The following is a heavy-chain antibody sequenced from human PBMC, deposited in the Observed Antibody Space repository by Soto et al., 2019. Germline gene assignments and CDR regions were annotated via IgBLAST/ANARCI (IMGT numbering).Heavy chain of an antibody. D-gene: IGHD6-19*01. J-gene: IGHJ5*02. V-gene: IGHV1-46*01. CDR1: GYTFTSYY. CDR3: ARDVHIAVAGT. Sequence: ASVKVSCKASGYTFTSYYMHWVRQAPGQGREWMGIINPSGGSTSYAQKFQGRVTMTRETSTSTVYMELSSLRSEDTAVYYCARDVHIAVAGTWGQGTLVTVSS. CDR2: INPSGGST.